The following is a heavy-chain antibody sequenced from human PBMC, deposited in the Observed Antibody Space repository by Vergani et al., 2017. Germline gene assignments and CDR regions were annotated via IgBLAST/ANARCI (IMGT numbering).Heavy chain of an antibody. CDR2: IIPIFGTA. D-gene: IGHD3-10*01. Sequence: VQLLESGGGLVQPGGSLRLSCAASGFTFSSYAISWVRQAPGQGLEWMGGIIPIFGTANYAQKFQGRVTITADESTSTAYMELSSLRSEDTAVYYCARGRGSGGWFDPWGQGTLVTVSS. J-gene: IGHJ5*02. CDR1: GFTFSSYA. V-gene: IGHV1-69*01. CDR3: ARGRGSGGWFDP.